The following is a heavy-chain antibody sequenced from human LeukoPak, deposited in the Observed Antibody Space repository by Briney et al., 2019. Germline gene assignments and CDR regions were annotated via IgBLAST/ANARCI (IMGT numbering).Heavy chain of an antibody. Sequence: PGGSLRLSCAASGFTFSSHAMSWVRQAPGKGLEWVSTISSSIGTTYYADSVKGRFTISRDNSKNTLYLQMSSLRAEDTAVYYCAKSLRLGELSLWRLFDYWGQGALVTVSS. CDR2: ISSSIGTT. D-gene: IGHD3-16*02. V-gene: IGHV3-23*01. J-gene: IGHJ4*02. CDR3: AKSLRLGELSLWRLFDY. CDR1: GFTFSSHA.